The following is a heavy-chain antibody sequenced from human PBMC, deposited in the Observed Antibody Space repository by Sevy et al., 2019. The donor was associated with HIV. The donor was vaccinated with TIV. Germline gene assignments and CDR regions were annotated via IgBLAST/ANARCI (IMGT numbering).Heavy chain of an antibody. CDR1: GGSISAYY. D-gene: IGHD5-12*01. CDR2: IYYTGST. CDR3: ARAPPVRSGDDSLNWLDP. Sequence: SETLSLTCTVSGGSISAYYWSWLRQPPGKGLEYIGDIYYTGSTYYNPSLKSRVTISVDTSKNQVSLNLRSVTAVDTAVYYCARAPPVRSGDDSLNWLDPWGQGILVTVSS. J-gene: IGHJ5*02. V-gene: IGHV4-59*12.